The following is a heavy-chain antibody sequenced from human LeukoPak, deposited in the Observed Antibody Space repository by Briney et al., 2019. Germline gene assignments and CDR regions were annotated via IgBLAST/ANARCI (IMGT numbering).Heavy chain of an antibody. CDR3: ARDRGNGALDY. CDR2: ISSSGSTI. V-gene: IGHV3-48*03. D-gene: IGHD1-1*01. J-gene: IGHJ4*02. CDR1: GFTFSSYE. Sequence: PGGSLRLSCAASGFTFSSYEMNWVRQAPGKGLEWVSCISSSGSTIYYADSVKGRFTISRDNAKNSLYLQMNSLRAEDTAVYYCARDRGNGALDYWGQGTLVTVSS.